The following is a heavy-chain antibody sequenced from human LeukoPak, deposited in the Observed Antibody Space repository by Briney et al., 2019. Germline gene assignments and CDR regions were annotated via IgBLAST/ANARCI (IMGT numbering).Heavy chain of an antibody. Sequence: PSETLSLTCAVYGGSFSGYYWSWIRQPPGKGLEWIGEINHSGSTNYNPSLKSRVTISVDTSKNQFSLKLSSVTAADTAVYYCARRKSAPRAKAAAGTKTGGWFNPWGQGTLVTVSS. CDR2: INHSGST. D-gene: IGHD6-13*01. J-gene: IGHJ5*02. CDR3: ARRKSAPRAKAAAGTKTGGWFNP. CDR1: GGSFSGYY. V-gene: IGHV4-34*01.